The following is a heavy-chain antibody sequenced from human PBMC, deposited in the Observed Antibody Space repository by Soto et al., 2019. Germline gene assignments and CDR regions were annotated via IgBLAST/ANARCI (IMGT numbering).Heavy chain of an antibody. CDR1: GFTFSSYW. CDR2: INSDGSST. J-gene: IGHJ4*02. V-gene: IGHV3-74*01. D-gene: IGHD6-13*01. Sequence: EVQLVESGGGLVQPGGSLRLSCAASGFTFSSYWMHWVRQAPGKGLVWVSGINSDGSSTTYADSVKGRFTISRDNAKNTLYLQMNSLRAEDTAVYYCARGKGIRSWYVSDYWGQGTLVTVSS. CDR3: ARGKGIRSWYVSDY.